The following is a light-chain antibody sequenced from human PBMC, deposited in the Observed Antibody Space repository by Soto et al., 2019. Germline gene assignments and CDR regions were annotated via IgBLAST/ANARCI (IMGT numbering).Light chain of an antibody. V-gene: IGKV1-39*01. Sequence: DIQMTQSPSSLSASVGDRVTISCRASQSISTYLHRYQQKPGKAPNLLIYAASTLQSGVPSRFSGSGSGTDFTLTISSLQPEDFATYFCQHGYSPPLTFCGGTKVDIK. J-gene: IGKJ4*01. CDR3: QHGYSPPLT. CDR1: QSISTY. CDR2: AAS.